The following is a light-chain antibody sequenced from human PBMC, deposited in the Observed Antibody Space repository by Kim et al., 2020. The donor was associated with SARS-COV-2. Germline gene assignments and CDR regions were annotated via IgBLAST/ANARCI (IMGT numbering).Light chain of an antibody. CDR2: DVS. Sequence: PSITISCTGTSSDVGGYNYVSWYQQHPGKAPKLMIYDVSNRPSGVYNRFSGSKSGNTASLTISGLQAEDEADYYCSSYTSSSTLVFGGGTQLTVL. J-gene: IGLJ2*01. V-gene: IGLV2-14*03. CDR3: SSYTSSSTLV. CDR1: SSDVGGYNY.